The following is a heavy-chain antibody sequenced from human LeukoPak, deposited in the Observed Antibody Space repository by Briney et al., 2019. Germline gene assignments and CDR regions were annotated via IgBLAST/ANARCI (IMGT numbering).Heavy chain of an antibody. V-gene: IGHV3-30-3*01. J-gene: IGHJ3*02. D-gene: IGHD3-22*01. CDR2: TAYDGSRE. CDR1: GFSLRSYD. CDR3: ARKYYYDSSGYLRPGAFDI. Sequence: GGSLRLSCAASGFSLRSYDIHWVRQAPGKGLEWVARTAYDGSREKYADSVKGRFTISRDNSKNTVYLQMNSLRDEDTAVYYCARKYYYDSSGYLRPGAFDIWGQGTMVTVSS.